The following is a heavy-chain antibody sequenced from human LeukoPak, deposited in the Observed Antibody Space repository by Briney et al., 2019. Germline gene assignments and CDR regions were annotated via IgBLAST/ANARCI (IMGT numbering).Heavy chain of an antibody. CDR2: IIPIFGTA. Sequence: ASVKVSCKASGGTFSSYAISWVRQAPGQGLEWMGGIIPIFGTANYAQKFQGRVTITTDESTSTAYMELSSLRSEDTAVYYCARALPIAAAGTYWFDPWGQGTLVTVSS. J-gene: IGHJ5*02. V-gene: IGHV1-69*05. CDR3: ARALPIAAAGTYWFDP. CDR1: GGTFSSYA. D-gene: IGHD6-13*01.